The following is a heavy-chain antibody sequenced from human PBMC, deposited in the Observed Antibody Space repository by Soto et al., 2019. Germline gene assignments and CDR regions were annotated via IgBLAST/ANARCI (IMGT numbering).Heavy chain of an antibody. D-gene: IGHD3-16*01. Sequence: PAETLSLTCAVYGGSFSGYYGSWIRQPPGKGLEWIGEINHSGSTNYNPSLQSRVTISVDTSKNQFSLKLSSVTAADTAVGYCARIRLGAVEYWAEGGRVTVPA. J-gene: IGHJ4*02. CDR1: GGSFSGYY. V-gene: IGHV4-34*01. CDR2: INHSGST. CDR3: ARIRLGAVEY.